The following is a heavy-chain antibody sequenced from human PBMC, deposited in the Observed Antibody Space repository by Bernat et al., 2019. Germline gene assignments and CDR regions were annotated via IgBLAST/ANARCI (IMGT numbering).Heavy chain of an antibody. V-gene: IGHV3-30-3*01. CDR2: ISYDGSNK. CDR3: ARADAGYSGYDSEKHHFDY. J-gene: IGHJ4*02. Sequence: QVQLVESGGGVVQPGRSLRLSCAASGFTFSSYAMHWVRQAPGKGLEWVAVISYDGSNKDYADSGKGRFTISRDNSKNTLYLQMNSLRAEDTAVYYCARADAGYSGYDSEKHHFDYWGQGTLVTVSS. CDR1: GFTFSSYA. D-gene: IGHD5-12*01.